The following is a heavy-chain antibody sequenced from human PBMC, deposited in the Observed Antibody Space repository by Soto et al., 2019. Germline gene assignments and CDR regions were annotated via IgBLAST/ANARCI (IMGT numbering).Heavy chain of an antibody. D-gene: IGHD6-6*01. J-gene: IGHJ6*02. CDR1: GFTFSSYG. CDR3: ARGGRQLRDYYYYGMDV. Sequence: GGSLRLSCAASGFTFSSYGMHWVRQAPGKGLEWVAVIWYDGSNKYYADSVKGRFTISRDNSKNTLYLQMNSLRAEDTAVYYCARGGRQLRDYYYYGMDVWGQGTTVTVSS. CDR2: IWYDGSNK. V-gene: IGHV3-33*01.